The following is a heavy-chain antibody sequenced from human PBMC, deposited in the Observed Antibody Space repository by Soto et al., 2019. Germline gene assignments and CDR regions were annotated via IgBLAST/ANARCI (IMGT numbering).Heavy chain of an antibody. CDR2: IYSGGST. Sequence: GGSLRLSCAASGFTVSSNYMSWVRQAPGKGLEWVSVIYSGGSTYYADSVKGRFTISRDNSKSTLYLQMNSLRAEDTVVYYCARGSYYYDYVWGSYRNYYGMDVWGQGTTVTVSS. CDR1: GFTVSSNY. J-gene: IGHJ6*02. V-gene: IGHV3-53*01. D-gene: IGHD3-16*02. CDR3: ARGSYYYDYVWGSYRNYYGMDV.